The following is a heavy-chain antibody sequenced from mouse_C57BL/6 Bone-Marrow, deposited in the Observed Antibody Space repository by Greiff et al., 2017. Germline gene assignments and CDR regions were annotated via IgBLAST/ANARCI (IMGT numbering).Heavy chain of an antibody. CDR1: GFTFSNYW. V-gene: IGHV6-3*01. J-gene: IGHJ2*01. CDR2: IRLKSDNYAT. D-gene: IGHD2-3*01. Sequence: EVKLQESGGGLVQPGGSMKLSCVASGFTFSNYWMNWVRQSPEKGLEWVAQIRLKSDNYATHYAESVKGRFTISSDDSKSSVYLQMNNLRAEDTGIYYCTGGGLLRDFDYWGQGTTLTVAS. CDR3: TGGGLLRDFDY.